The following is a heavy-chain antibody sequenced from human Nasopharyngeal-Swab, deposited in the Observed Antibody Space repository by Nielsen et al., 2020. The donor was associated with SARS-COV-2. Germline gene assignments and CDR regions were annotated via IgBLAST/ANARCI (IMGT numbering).Heavy chain of an antibody. D-gene: IGHD3-10*01. CDR2: IYYTGST. V-gene: IGHV4-61*05. CDR3: ARHFRGGDV. Sequence: GSLRLSCTVSGGSISTVNYYWGWIRQPPGKGLEWIGYIYYTGSTNYNPSLKSRLTISVDRSKNQFSLRLSSVTAADTAVYYCARHFRGGDVWGNGTTVTVSS. CDR1: GGSISTVNYY. J-gene: IGHJ6*04.